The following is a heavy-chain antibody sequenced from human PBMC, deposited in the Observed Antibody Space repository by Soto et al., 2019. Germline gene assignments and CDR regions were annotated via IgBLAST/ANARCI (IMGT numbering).Heavy chain of an antibody. D-gene: IGHD3-3*01. CDR2: INHSGST. J-gene: IGHJ6*04. CDR3: ARGGIRFLEWLSRPHYYYRMDV. CDR1: GGSFSGYY. Sequence: PSETLSLTCAVYGGSFSGYYWSWIRQPPGKGLEWIGEINHSGSTNYNPSLKSRVTISVDTSKNQFSLKLSSVTAADTAVYYCARGGIRFLEWLSRPHYYYRMDVWGKGTTVTVSS. V-gene: IGHV4-34*01.